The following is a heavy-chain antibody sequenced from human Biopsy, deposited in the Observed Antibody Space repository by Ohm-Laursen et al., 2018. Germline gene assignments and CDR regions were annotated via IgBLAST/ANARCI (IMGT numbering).Heavy chain of an antibody. D-gene: IGHD2-15*01. CDR1: GKTFSDYY. CDR2: INQSGRT. Sequence: SDTLSLTCEVYGKTFSDYYWSWIRQPPGKDLEWIGQINQSGRTNYNPSLKSRVNISADKSNNQFSLKLTSVTSADTAVYFCGNEVHGRDYWGLGALVTVSS. V-gene: IGHV4-34*08. J-gene: IGHJ4*02. CDR3: GNEVHGRDY.